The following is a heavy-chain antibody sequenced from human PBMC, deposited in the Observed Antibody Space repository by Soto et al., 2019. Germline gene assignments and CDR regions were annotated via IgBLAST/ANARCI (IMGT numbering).Heavy chain of an antibody. CDR3: AKASLLTMVRGVVTSLYYYMDV. Sequence: EVQLVESGGGLVQPGRSLRLSCAASGFTFDDYAMHWVRQAPGKGLEWVSGISWNSGSIGYADSVKGRFTISRDNAKNSLYLQMNSLRAEDTALYYCAKASLLTMVRGVVTSLYYYMDVWGKGTTVTVSS. CDR2: ISWNSGSI. J-gene: IGHJ6*03. V-gene: IGHV3-9*01. CDR1: GFTFDDYA. D-gene: IGHD3-10*01.